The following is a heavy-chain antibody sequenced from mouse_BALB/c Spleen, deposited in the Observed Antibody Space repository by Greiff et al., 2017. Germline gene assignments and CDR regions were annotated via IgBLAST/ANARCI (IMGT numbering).Heavy chain of an antibody. D-gene: IGHD1-1*01. CDR1: GDSITSGY. CDR2: ISYSGST. J-gene: IGHJ3*01. CDR3: ARNYYGSSYRAWFAY. V-gene: IGHV3-8*02. Sequence: EVQRVESGPSLVKPSQTLSLTCSVTGDSITSGYWNWIRKFPGNKLEYMGYISYSGSTYYNPSLKSRISITRDTSKNQYYLQLNSVTTEDTATYYCARNYYGSSYRAWFAYWGQGTLVTVSA.